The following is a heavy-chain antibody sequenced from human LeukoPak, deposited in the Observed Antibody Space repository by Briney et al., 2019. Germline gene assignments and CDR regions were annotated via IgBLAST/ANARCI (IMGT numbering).Heavy chain of an antibody. Sequence: SETLSLTCTVSGGSISSSSYYWGWLRQPPGKGLEWIGSIYYGGSTYYNPSLKSRVTISVDTSMNQFSLKLSFVTTADTAVYYCARALGYCSGGSCTRGYNWFDPWGQGTLVTVPS. J-gene: IGHJ5*02. V-gene: IGHV4-39*01. CDR3: ARALGYCSGGSCTRGYNWFDP. CDR2: IYYGGST. CDR1: GGSISSSSYY. D-gene: IGHD2-15*01.